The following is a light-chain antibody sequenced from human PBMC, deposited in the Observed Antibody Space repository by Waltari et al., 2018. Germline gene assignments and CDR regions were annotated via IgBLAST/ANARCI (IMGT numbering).Light chain of an antibody. CDR3: SSYAGGSTLGV. J-gene: IGLJ3*02. Sequence: QSALTQPRSVSGSPGQSVTISCTGTSRDVGGYTYVSLYQHHPGKAPKLIIYELNKRPSGVPDRFSGSKTGNTASLTVSGLQADDEGDYYCSSYAGGSTLGVFGGGTKLTVL. V-gene: IGLV2-11*01. CDR2: ELN. CDR1: SRDVGGYTY.